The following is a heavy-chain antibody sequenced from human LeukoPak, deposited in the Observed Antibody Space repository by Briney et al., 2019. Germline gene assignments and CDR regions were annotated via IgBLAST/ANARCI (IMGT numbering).Heavy chain of an antibody. CDR3: ARDRSGYFQN. J-gene: IGHJ1*01. CDR1: GFTVSSNY. D-gene: IGHD3-3*01. Sequence: GGSLRLSCAASGFTVSSNYMSWVRQAPGKGLEWVSVIYSGGSTYYADSVKGRFTISRDNSKNTLYLQTNSLRAEDTAVYYCARDRSGYFQNWGQGTLVTVSS. V-gene: IGHV3-66*01. CDR2: IYSGGST.